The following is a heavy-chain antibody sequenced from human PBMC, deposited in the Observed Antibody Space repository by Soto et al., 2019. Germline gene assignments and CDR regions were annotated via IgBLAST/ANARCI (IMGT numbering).Heavy chain of an antibody. CDR1: GGTFSSYA. CDR2: IIPIFGTA. V-gene: IGHV1-69*05. Sequence: ASVKVSCKASGGTFSSYAISWVRQAPGQGLEWMGGIIPIFGTANYAQKFQGRVTITTDESTSTAYMELSSLRSEDTAVYYCARDQTERQLAAKRPSYYYYYYGMDVWGQGTTVTVSS. CDR3: ARDQTERQLAAKRPSYYYYYYGMDV. J-gene: IGHJ6*02. D-gene: IGHD6-6*01.